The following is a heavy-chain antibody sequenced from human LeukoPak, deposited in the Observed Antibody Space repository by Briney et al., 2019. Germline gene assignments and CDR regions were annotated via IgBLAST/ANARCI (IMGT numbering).Heavy chain of an antibody. CDR3: AKRSSGNYYFDN. J-gene: IGHJ4*02. D-gene: IGHD3-22*01. CDR2: ISSSSSYI. V-gene: IGHV3-21*04. CDR1: GFTFSSYS. Sequence: GGSLRLSCAASGFTFSSYSMNWVRQAPGTGLEWVSSISSSSSYIYYADSVKGRFTISRDNSKNTRYLQMNSLRAGDTAVYYCAKRSSGNYYFDNWGQGTLVTVSS.